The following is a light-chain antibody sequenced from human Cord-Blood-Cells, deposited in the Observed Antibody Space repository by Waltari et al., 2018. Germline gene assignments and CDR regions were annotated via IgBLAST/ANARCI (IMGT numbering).Light chain of an antibody. V-gene: IGKV3-15*01. J-gene: IGKJ1*01. Sequence: EIVMTQYPATLSVSPGESATLSCRASQSVSSNLAWYQQKPGQAPRLLIYGASTRATGIPARFSGSGSGTEFTLTISSLQSEDFAVYYCQQYNNWPWTFGQGTKVEIK. CDR1: QSVSSN. CDR3: QQYNNWPWT. CDR2: GAS.